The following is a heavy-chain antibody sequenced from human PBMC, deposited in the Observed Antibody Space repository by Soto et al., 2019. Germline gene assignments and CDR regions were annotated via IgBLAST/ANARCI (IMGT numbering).Heavy chain of an antibody. D-gene: IGHD2-2*01. CDR2: IWYDGSNK. CDR3: ARACSSTRDLGGMDV. Sequence: QVQLVESGGGVVQPGGSLRLSCAASGFTFSSYGMHWVRQAPGKGLEWVAVIWYDGSNKYYADSVKGRFTISRDNSKNTLYLKINSLTAGDRAGYYCARACSSTRDLGGMDVWGQGTTVNGCS. CDR1: GFTFSSYG. V-gene: IGHV3-33*01. J-gene: IGHJ6*02.